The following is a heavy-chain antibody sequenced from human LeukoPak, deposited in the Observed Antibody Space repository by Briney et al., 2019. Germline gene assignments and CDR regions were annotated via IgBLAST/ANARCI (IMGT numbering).Heavy chain of an antibody. CDR1: GYTFTGYY. D-gene: IGHD6-19*01. CDR2: ISPNTGAT. CDR3: ARDRVGSGWPRPFYFEF. J-gene: IGHJ4*02. V-gene: IGHV1-2*02. Sequence: GASVRVSCKPSGYTFTGYYLHWVRQAPGQALEWMGWISPNTGATLYAQSFQGRVTVSRDTSISTAYLDLRSLRFDDTAVYYCARDRVGSGWPRPFYFEFWGQGTLVTVSS.